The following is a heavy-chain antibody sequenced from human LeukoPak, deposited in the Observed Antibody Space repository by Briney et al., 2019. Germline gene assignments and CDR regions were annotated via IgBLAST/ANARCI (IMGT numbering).Heavy chain of an antibody. CDR1: GGSISSYY. J-gene: IGHJ4*02. Sequence: PSETLSLTCTVSGGSISSYYWSWIRQPPGKGLEWIGYIYYSGTTNYNPSLKSRVTISVDTSKNQFSPKLSSVTAADAAVYYCARGVYIAAAQYGYWGQGTLVTVSS. V-gene: IGHV4-59*01. CDR3: ARGVYIAAAQYGY. D-gene: IGHD6-13*01. CDR2: IYYSGTT.